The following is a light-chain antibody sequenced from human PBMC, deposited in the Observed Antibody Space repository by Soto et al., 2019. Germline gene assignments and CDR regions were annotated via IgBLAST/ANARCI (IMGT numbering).Light chain of an antibody. CDR2: DVS. CDR1: SSDVGGYNY. V-gene: IGLV2-11*01. CDR3: CSYAGSSYV. Sequence: QSALTQPCSVSGSPGQSVTISCTGTSSDVGGYNYVSWYQQHPGKAPKLMIYDVSKRPSGVPDRFSGSKSGNTASLTISGLQAEDEADYYCCSYAGSSYVFGTGTRSPS. J-gene: IGLJ1*01.